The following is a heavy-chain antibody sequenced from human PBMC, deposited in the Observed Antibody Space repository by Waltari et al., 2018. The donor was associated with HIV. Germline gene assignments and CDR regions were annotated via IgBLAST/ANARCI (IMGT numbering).Heavy chain of an antibody. Sequence: EVQLVESGGGLVQPGRSLRLSCTASGFTFGDYAMSWFRQAPGKGLEWVSFIGSKAYGGTTEYAASVKGRFTISRDDSKSIAYLQMNSLKTEDTAVYYCLPDYDILTGYLAFDYWGQGTLVTVSS. J-gene: IGHJ4*02. CDR2: IGSKAYGGTT. V-gene: IGHV3-49*03. D-gene: IGHD3-9*01. CDR3: LPDYDILTGYLAFDY. CDR1: GFTFGDYA.